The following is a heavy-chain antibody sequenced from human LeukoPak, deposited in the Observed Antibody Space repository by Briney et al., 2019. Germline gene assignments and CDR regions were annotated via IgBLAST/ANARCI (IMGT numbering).Heavy chain of an antibody. D-gene: IGHD3-22*01. CDR1: GYTFSNYG. V-gene: IGHV1-18*04. Sequence: ASVKVSCKASGYTFSNYGISWVRQAPGLGLEWMGWTSYNGNTNYAQKFQDRVTMTTDTSTSTAYMELRSLRSDDTAVYYCARDTTYYDSSGYYFGFDPWGQGTLVTVSS. J-gene: IGHJ5*02. CDR2: TSYNGNT. CDR3: ARDTTYYDSSGYYFGFDP.